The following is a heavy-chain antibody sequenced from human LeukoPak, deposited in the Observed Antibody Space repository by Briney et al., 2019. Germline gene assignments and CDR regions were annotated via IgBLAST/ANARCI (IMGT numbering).Heavy chain of an antibody. Sequence: PSETLSLTCAVYGGSFSGYYWSWIRQPPGKGLEWIGEINHSGSTNYNPSLKSRVTISVDTSKNQFSLKLSSVTAADTAVYYCVRDKGRITMVRGVFDYWGQGTLVTVSS. J-gene: IGHJ4*02. CDR1: GGSFSGYY. CDR3: VRDKGRITMVRGVFDY. D-gene: IGHD3-10*01. V-gene: IGHV4-34*01. CDR2: INHSGST.